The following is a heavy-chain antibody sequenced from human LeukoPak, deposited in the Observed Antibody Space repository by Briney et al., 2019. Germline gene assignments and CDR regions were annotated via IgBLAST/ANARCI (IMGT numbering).Heavy chain of an antibody. Sequence: GGSLRLSCAASGFTFSSYWMTWVRQAPGKGLEWVANIREDGSEKNYVDSVTGRFTISRDNAKNSLYLQMNNLRADDTAVYYCTRLRYSDYWGQGTLVTVSS. CDR2: IREDGSEK. D-gene: IGHD3-9*01. V-gene: IGHV3-7*01. CDR1: GFTFSSYW. J-gene: IGHJ4*02. CDR3: TRLRYSDY.